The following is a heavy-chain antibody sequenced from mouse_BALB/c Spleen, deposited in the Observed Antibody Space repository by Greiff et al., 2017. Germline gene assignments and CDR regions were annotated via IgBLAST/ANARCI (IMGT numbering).Heavy chain of an antibody. CDR2: ISSGGSYT. CDR1: GFTFSSYA. Sequence: EVKLMESGGGLVKPGGSLKLSCAASGFTFSSYAMSWVRQSPEKRLEWVAEISSGGSYTYYPDTVTGLFTISRDNAKNTLYLEMSSLRSEDTAMYYCARGPPYPMDYWGQGTSVTVSS. V-gene: IGHV5-9-4*01. CDR3: ARGPPYPMDY. J-gene: IGHJ4*01.